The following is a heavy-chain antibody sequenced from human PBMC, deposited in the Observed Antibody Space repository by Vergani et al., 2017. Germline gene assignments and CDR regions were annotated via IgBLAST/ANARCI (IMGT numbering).Heavy chain of an antibody. CDR2: INPNSGGT. CDR1: GYTFTGYY. CDR3: ARPLGAPAVAGTDWFDP. J-gene: IGHJ5*02. Sequence: VQLVQSGAEVKKPGESLRISCKGSGYTFTGYYIHWVRQAPGQGLEWMGRINPNSGGTNYAQKFQGRVTMTRDTSISTAYMEMSRLRSDDTAVYYCARPLGAPAVAGTDWFDPWGQGTQVTVSS. V-gene: IGHV1-2*06. D-gene: IGHD6-19*01.